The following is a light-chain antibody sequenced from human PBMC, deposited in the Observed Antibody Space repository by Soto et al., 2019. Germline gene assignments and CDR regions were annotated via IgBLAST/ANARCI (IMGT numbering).Light chain of an antibody. CDR1: QSISIW. J-gene: IGKJ1*01. CDR2: KTS. CDR3: QHYTDYSWT. V-gene: IGKV1-5*03. Sequence: DIHMTQSPSTLSASVVDRVTITCRASQSISIWLAWYQQKPGKAPNLLIYKTSSLESGVPSRFSGSGSGTEFTLTISSLQPDDFATYYCQHYTDYSWTFGQGTKVEIK.